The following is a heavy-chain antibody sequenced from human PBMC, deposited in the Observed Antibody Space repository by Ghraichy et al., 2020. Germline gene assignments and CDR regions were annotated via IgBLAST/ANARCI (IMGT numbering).Heavy chain of an antibody. CDR1: GGSISSSSYY. J-gene: IGHJ5*02. CDR2: IYYSGST. D-gene: IGHD6-13*01. Sequence: GSLRLSCTVSGGSISSSSYYWGWIRQPPGKGLEWIGSIYYSGSTYYNPSLKSRVTISVDTSKNQFSLKLSSVTAADTAVYYCATLLAGTPSPWFDPWGQGTLVTVSS. CDR3: ATLLAGTPSPWFDP. V-gene: IGHV4-39*07.